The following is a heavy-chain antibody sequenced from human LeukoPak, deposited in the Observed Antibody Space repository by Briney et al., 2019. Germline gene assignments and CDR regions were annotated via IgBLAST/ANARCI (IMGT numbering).Heavy chain of an antibody. D-gene: IGHD6-13*01. CDR1: GYSFTSYW. V-gene: IGHV5-51*01. CDR2: IYPGDSDT. CDR3: ARHGRIAAAGTDAFDI. Sequence: GESLKISCKGSGYSFTSYWIGWVRQMPGKGLEWMGIIYPGDSDTRYSPSFQGQVTISADKSISTAYLQWSSLKASDTAMYYCARHGRIAAAGTDAFDIWGQGTMVTVSS. J-gene: IGHJ3*02.